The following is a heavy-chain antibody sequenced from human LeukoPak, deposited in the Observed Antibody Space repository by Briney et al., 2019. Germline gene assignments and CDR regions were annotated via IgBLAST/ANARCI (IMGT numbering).Heavy chain of an antibody. Sequence: GGSLRLSCVASGVTFSSYGMHWVRQAPGKGLEWVALIASDGNDKLYGDSVKGRFTISRDNAKNSLYLQMNSLRAEDTAVYYCARLAAAGSWDYYYYMDVWGKGTTVTVSS. V-gene: IGHV3-30*03. CDR2: IASDGNDK. D-gene: IGHD6-13*01. J-gene: IGHJ6*03. CDR1: GVTFSSYG. CDR3: ARLAAAGSWDYYYYMDV.